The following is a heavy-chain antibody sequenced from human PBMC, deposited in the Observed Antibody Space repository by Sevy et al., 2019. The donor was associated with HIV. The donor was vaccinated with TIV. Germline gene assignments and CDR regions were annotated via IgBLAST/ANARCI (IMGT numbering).Heavy chain of an antibody. D-gene: IGHD6-13*01. Sequence: SLKISCATSGFTFDDYAMHWVRQAPGKGLEWVSGISWNSGSIGYADSVKGRFTISRDNAKNSLYLQMNSLRAEDTALYYCAKAGRRQQLVRGWYYFDYWGQGTLVTVSS. V-gene: IGHV3-9*01. CDR1: GFTFDDYA. J-gene: IGHJ4*02. CDR2: ISWNSGSI. CDR3: AKAGRRQQLVRGWYYFDY.